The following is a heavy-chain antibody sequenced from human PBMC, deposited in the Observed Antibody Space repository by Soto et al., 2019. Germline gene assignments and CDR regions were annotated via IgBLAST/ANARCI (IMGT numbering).Heavy chain of an antibody. D-gene: IGHD6-19*01. Sequence: QITLKESGPTLVKPTQTLTLTCTFSGFSLSTRGVSVGWIRQPPGKALEWLALIYWDDDKRYSPSLKSRLTITKDTSKNQVVLTMTNMDPVDTATYYCAHAYTGSGWFQTWFDPWGQGTLVTVSS. CDR2: IYWDDDK. J-gene: IGHJ5*02. V-gene: IGHV2-5*02. CDR3: AHAYTGSGWFQTWFDP. CDR1: GFSLSTRGVS.